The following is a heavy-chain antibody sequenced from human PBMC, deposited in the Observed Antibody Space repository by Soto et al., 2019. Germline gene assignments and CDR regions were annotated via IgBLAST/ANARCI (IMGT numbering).Heavy chain of an antibody. CDR2: ISWNSGSI. Sequence: GGSLRLSCAASGFTFDDYAMHWVRQAPGNGLEWVSGISWNSGSIGYADSVKGRFTISRDNAKNSLYLQMNSLRAEDTALYYCAKDLGYCSGGSCYTLDYWGQGTLVTVSS. J-gene: IGHJ4*02. CDR1: GFTFDDYA. CDR3: AKDLGYCSGGSCYTLDY. D-gene: IGHD2-15*01. V-gene: IGHV3-9*01.